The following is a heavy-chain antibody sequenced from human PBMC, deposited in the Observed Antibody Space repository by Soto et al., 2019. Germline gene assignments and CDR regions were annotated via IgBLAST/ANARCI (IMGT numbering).Heavy chain of an antibody. V-gene: IGHV3-7*01. CDR2: IKEDGSEK. D-gene: IGHD6-13*01. CDR3: ARDFQPNYGSSWAHH. J-gene: IGHJ5*02. Sequence: EVQLVESGGGLVQPGGSLRLSCTGSGFTFSSYWMSWVRQAPGKGLKWVANIKEDGSEKNYVDSVQGRFTISRDNAKNILYLQMNSLGADDTAVYYCARDFQPNYGSSWAHHWGQGALVTVSS. CDR1: GFTFSSYW.